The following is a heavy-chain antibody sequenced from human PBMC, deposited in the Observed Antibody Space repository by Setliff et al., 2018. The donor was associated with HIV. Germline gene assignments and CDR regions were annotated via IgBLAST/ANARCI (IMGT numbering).Heavy chain of an antibody. Sequence: SETLSLTCTVSGGSINSGTSYWSWIRQPAGKGLEWIGRIYTSGSTNYNPSLKSRVSISVDTSKNRFSLKLSPVTAADTAVYYCARETYDYVWGTYRYRPRHFDYWGQGTLVTVSS. D-gene: IGHD3-16*02. CDR2: IYTSGST. V-gene: IGHV4-61*02. CDR1: GGSINSGTSY. J-gene: IGHJ4*02. CDR3: ARETYDYVWGTYRYRPRHFDY.